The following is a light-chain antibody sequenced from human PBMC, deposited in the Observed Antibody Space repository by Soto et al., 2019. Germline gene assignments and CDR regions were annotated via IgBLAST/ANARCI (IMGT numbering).Light chain of an antibody. CDR2: KAS. Sequence: DIQMTQSPSILSASVGDRVTITCRASQSISSWLAWYQQKPGKAPNLLIYKASHLENGVPSRFSGSGSGTEFTLTISSLQPGDFATYYCQQYNSYWTFAQGTKV. J-gene: IGKJ1*01. CDR1: QSISSW. CDR3: QQYNSYWT. V-gene: IGKV1-5*03.